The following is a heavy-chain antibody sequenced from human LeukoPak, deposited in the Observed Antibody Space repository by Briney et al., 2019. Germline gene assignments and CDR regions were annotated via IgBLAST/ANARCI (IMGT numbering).Heavy chain of an antibody. CDR1: GYTFTSYG. J-gene: IGHJ4*02. CDR3: TRELQNRKDTVTTTLDY. D-gene: IGHD4-11*01. V-gene: IGHV1-18*01. Sequence: ASVKVSCKASGYTFTSYGISWVRQAPGQGLEWMGWISAYNGNTNYAQKLQGRVTMTTDTSTSTAYMELRSQRSNDTAVYYCTRELQNRKDTVTTTLDYWGQGTLVTVSS. CDR2: ISAYNGNT.